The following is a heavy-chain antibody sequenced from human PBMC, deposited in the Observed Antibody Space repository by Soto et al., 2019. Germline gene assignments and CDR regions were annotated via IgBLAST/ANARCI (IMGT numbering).Heavy chain of an antibody. CDR1: GYSFTSYW. J-gene: IGHJ3*02. Sequence: PGESLKISCKGSGYSFTSYWIGWVRQMPGKGLEWMGIIYPGDSDTRYSPSFQGQVTISADKSISTAYLQWSSLKASDTAMYYCARLYYYDSSGYLLRASSAFDIWGQGTMVTVSS. V-gene: IGHV5-51*01. CDR3: ARLYYYDSSGYLLRASSAFDI. D-gene: IGHD3-22*01. CDR2: IYPGDSDT.